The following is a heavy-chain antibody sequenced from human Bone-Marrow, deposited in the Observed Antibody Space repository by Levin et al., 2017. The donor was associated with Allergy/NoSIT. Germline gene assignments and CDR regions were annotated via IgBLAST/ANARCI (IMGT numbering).Heavy chain of an antibody. V-gene: IGHV3-7*02. CDR3: ARNGAWSFEF. CDR2: INRDGGDG. D-gene: IGHD2-8*01. CDR1: GCTFSGYW. Sequence: GESLKISCASSGCTFSGYWMAWVRQAPGKGLEWVANINRDGGDGYYVDSVKGRFTISRDNARNSLDLQMNSLRVEDTAVYYCARNGAWSFEFWGQGTLVTVSS. J-gene: IGHJ4*02.